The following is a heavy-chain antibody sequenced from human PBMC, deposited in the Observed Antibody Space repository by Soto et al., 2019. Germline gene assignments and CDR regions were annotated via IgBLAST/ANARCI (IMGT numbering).Heavy chain of an antibody. D-gene: IGHD3-22*01. J-gene: IGHJ4*02. V-gene: IGHV3-48*02. Sequence: EVQLVESGGGLVQPGGSLRLSCAASGFTFSSYSMNWVRQAPGKGLEWVSYISSSSSTIYYADSVKGRFTISRDNAKNSLYLKMNSLRDEDTAVYYCARVEDGGGDNYYYDSSGYYYFDYWGQGTLVTVSS. CDR2: ISSSSSTI. CDR3: ARVEDGGGDNYYYDSSGYYYFDY. CDR1: GFTFSSYS.